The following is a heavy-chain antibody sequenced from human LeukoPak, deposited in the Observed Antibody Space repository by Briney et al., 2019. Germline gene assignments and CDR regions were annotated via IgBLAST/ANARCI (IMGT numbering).Heavy chain of an antibody. CDR1: GYTPTELS. J-gene: IGHJ4*02. CDR2: FDPEDGET. Sequence: ASVKVSRKVSGYTPTELSTHWVRHAPGKGLEWMGGFDPEDGETIYAQKFQGRVTMTEDTSTDTAYMELSSLRSEDTAVYYCATDAGYSSDYWGQGTLVTVSS. CDR3: ATDAGYSSDY. V-gene: IGHV1-24*01. D-gene: IGHD4-11*01.